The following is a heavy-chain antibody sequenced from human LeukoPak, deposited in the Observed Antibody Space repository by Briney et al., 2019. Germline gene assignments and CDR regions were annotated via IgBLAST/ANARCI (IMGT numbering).Heavy chain of an antibody. Sequence: GGSLRLSCAASGFAVSNNYMSWVRQAPGKGLEWVSVLYSDGTTYYVDSVKGRFTISSDNSKNTLYLQMNNLRAEDTAVYYCATASYSGLTASHDYWGQGTLVTVFS. CDR3: ATASYSGLTASHDY. D-gene: IGHD6-6*01. V-gene: IGHV3-66*01. J-gene: IGHJ4*02. CDR1: GFAVSNNY. CDR2: LYSDGTT.